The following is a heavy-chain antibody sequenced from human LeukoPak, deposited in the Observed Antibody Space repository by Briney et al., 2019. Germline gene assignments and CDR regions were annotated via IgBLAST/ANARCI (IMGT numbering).Heavy chain of an antibody. CDR2: ISSSSSYI. Sequence: GGSLRLSCAASGFTFSSYSMNWVRQAPGKGLEWVSSISSSSSYIYYADSVKGRFTISIDNAKNSLYLQMNSLRAEDTAVYYCAIRGSHMVRNYWGQGTLVTVSS. CDR1: GFTFSSYS. D-gene: IGHD3-10*01. J-gene: IGHJ4*02. V-gene: IGHV3-21*01. CDR3: AIRGSHMVRNY.